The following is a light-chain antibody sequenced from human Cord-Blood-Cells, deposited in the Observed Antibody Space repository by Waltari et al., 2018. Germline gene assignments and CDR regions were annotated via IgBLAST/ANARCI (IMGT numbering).Light chain of an antibody. CDR2: DVS. CDR1: SSDVGGYNY. CDR3: SSYTSSSTYV. J-gene: IGLJ1*01. Sequence: QSALTQPASVSGSPGQSITISCTGPSSDVGGYNYVSWYQQHPGKAPKLMIYDVSNRPSGVSKRFSGSKSGNTASLTISGIQAEDEADYYCSSYTSSSTYVFGTGTKVTVL. V-gene: IGLV2-14*01.